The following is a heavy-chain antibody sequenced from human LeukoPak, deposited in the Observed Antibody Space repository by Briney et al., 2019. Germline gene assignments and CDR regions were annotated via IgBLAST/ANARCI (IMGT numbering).Heavy chain of an antibody. CDR3: ARFGEYDYVWGSYRSSNWFDP. D-gene: IGHD3-16*02. CDR2: INPNSGGT. J-gene: IGHJ5*02. V-gene: IGHV1-2*02. Sequence: ASVKVSCKASGYTFTGYYMHWVRQAPGQGLEWMGWINPNSGGTNYAQKFQGRVTMTRDTSISTAYMELSRLRSDDTAVYYCARFGEYDYVWGSYRSSNWFDPWGQGTLVTVSS. CDR1: GYTFTGYY.